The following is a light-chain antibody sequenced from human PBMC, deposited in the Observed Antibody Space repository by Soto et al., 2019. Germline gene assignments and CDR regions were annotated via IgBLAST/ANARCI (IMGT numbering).Light chain of an antibody. Sequence: DIQMTQSPSTLSASVGDRFTITCRASQSISSWLAWYQQKPGKAPKLLIYKESSLESGVPSRFSGSVSGTEFPLTIIGPNIDDFAIYYWQHNNSYSSTFSQG. J-gene: IGKJ1*01. V-gene: IGKV1-5*03. CDR2: KES. CDR3: QHNNSYSST. CDR1: QSISSW.